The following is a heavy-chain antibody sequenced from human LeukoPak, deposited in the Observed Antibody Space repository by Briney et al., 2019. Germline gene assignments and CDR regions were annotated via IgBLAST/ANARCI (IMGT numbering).Heavy chain of an antibody. CDR2: INPNSGGT. CDR3: VREMRDIVVVVAAIWFDP. CDR1: GYTFTGYY. D-gene: IGHD2-15*01. J-gene: IGHJ5*02. Sequence: ASVKVSCKASGYTFTGYYMNWVRQAPGQGLEWMGRINPNSGGTNYAQKFQGRVTMTRDTSISTAYMELSRLRSDDTAVYYCVREMRDIVVVVAAIWFDPWGQGTLVTVSS. V-gene: IGHV1-2*02.